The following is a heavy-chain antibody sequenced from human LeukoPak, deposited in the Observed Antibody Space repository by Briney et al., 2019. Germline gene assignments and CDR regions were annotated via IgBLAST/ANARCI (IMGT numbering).Heavy chain of an antibody. CDR1: GYTLTSYY. J-gene: IGHJ4*02. Sequence: GASVTVSCTASGYTLTSYYMHWVRQAPGQGHEGMGVINPSGGSTSYAQKFQGRVTMTRDMSTSTVYMELSRLRSDDTAVYYCARDKSGSSGWYSYFDYWGQGTLVTVSS. CDR3: ARDKSGSSGWYSYFDY. V-gene: IGHV1-46*01. D-gene: IGHD6-19*01. CDR2: INPSGGST.